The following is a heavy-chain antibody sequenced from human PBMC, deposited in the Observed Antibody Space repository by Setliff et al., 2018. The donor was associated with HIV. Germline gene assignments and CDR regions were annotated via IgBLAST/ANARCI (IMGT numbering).Heavy chain of an antibody. Sequence: LRLSCAASGFTFYTYAMSWVRQAPGKGLEWVSTFGYSGSDTYYADSVKGRFTISRGNSKGILYLQMNSLRVEDTAMYYCAKPLPTANGWHRVFDFWGQGTSVTVSS. CDR1: GFTFYTYA. CDR3: AKPLPTANGWHRVFDF. D-gene: IGHD6-19*01. J-gene: IGHJ4*02. V-gene: IGHV3-23*01. CDR2: FGYSGSDT.